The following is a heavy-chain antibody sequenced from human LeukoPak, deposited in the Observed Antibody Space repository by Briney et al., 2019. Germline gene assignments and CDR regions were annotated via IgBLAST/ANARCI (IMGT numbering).Heavy chain of an antibody. V-gene: IGHV3-48*01. J-gene: IGHJ4*02. D-gene: IGHD1-14*01. CDR2: ISSSSSSI. CDR1: GFIFSSYS. Sequence: GGSLRLSCAASGFIFSSYSMNWVRQAQGKGLEWVSYISSSSSSIYYADAVKGRFTISRDNAKNSLYLQMNSLRAEDTAVYYCARVYRRYFDYWGQGTLVTVSS. CDR3: ARVYRRYFDY.